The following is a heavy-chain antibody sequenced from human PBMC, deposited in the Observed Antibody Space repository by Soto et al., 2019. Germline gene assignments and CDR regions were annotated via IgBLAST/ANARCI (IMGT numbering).Heavy chain of an antibody. CDR1: GGTFSSYA. J-gene: IGHJ4*02. D-gene: IGHD3-22*01. V-gene: IGHV1-69*01. CDR3: ARARYYYDSSGYYSPPGY. Sequence: QVQLVQSGAEVKKPGSSVKVSCKASGGTFSSYAISWVRQAPGQGLEWMGGIIPIFGTANYAQKFQGRVTITADESTSTAYMELSSLRSEVTAVYYCARARYYYDSSGYYSPPGYWGQGTLVTVSS. CDR2: IIPIFGTA.